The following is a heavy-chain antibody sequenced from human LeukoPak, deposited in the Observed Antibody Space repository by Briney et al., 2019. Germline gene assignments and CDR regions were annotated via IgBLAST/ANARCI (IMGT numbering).Heavy chain of an antibody. J-gene: IGHJ4*02. V-gene: IGHV4-4*07. Sequence: SETLSLTCTVSHGSINSYYWSWIRQPAGKGPEWIGHFYTSGSTNYNPSLKSRVTMSVDTSKNQFSLKLTSVTAADTAVYYCARGYDYFDYWGQGTLVTVSS. CDR1: HGSINSYY. CDR2: FYTSGST. D-gene: IGHD3-16*01. CDR3: ARGYDYFDY.